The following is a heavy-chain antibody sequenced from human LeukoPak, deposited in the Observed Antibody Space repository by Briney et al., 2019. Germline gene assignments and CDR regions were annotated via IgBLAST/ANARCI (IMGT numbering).Heavy chain of an antibody. V-gene: IGHV3-23*01. CDR1: GFTFSSYA. D-gene: IGHD5-24*01. CDR2: ISGSGGST. Sequence: GGSLRLSCAASGFTFSSYAMSWVRQAPGKGLEGVSAISGSGGSTYYADSVKGRFTISRDNSKNTLYLQMNSLRAEDTAVYYCAKDEEKGSAFDYWGQGTLVTVSS. J-gene: IGHJ4*02. CDR3: AKDEEKGSAFDY.